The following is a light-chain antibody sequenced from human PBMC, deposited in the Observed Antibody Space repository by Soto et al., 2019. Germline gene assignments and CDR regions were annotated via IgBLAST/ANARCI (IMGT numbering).Light chain of an antibody. V-gene: IGKV1-5*03. CDR3: QQYNSYPWT. Sequence: DIQMTQSPSTLSASVGDRVTITCRASQSINSWLAWYQQKPGKAPKLLIYKASSLQTGVPSKFSGSGSGTEFTLTISSLQSDDFATYYCQQYNSYPWTFGQGTKVEIK. J-gene: IGKJ1*01. CDR1: QSINSW. CDR2: KAS.